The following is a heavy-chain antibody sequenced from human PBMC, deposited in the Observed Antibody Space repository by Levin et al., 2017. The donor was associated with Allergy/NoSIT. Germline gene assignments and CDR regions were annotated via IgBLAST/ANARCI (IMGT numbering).Heavy chain of an antibody. J-gene: IGHJ4*02. D-gene: IGHD3-10*01. CDR2: IIPILGIA. CDR3: ARGPDYAAGDFGEQQQWEDY. Sequence: KISCKASGGTFSSYTISWVRQAPGQGLEWMGRIIPILGIANYAQKFQGRVTITADKSTSTAYMELSSLRSEDTAVYYCARGPDYAAGDFGEQQQWEDYWGQGTLVTVSS. V-gene: IGHV1-69*02. CDR1: GGTFSSYT.